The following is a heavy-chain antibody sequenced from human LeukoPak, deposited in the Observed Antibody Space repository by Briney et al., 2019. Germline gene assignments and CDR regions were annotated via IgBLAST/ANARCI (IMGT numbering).Heavy chain of an antibody. CDR2: MNPNSGNT. J-gene: IGHJ5*02. CDR1: GYTFTSYG. Sequence: ASVKVSCKASGYTFTSYGINWVRQATGQGLEWMGWMNPNSGNTGYAQKFQGRVTMTRNTSISTAYMELSSLRSEDTAVYYCARSDRHSSSWYLNWFDPWGQGTLVTVSS. D-gene: IGHD6-13*01. V-gene: IGHV1-8*02. CDR3: ARSDRHSSSWYLNWFDP.